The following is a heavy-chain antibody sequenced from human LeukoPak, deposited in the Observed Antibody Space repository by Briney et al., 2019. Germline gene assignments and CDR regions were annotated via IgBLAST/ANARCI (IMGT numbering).Heavy chain of an antibody. V-gene: IGHV4-34*01. CDR3: ARVYYDSSGSGYFDY. CDR1: GGPFSGYY. Sequence: SETLSLTCAVHGGPFSGYYWSWIRQPPGKGLEWIGEINHSGSTNYNPSLKSRVTISVDTSKNQFSLKLSSVTAADTAVYYCARVYYDSSGSGYFDYWGQGTLVTVSS. CDR2: INHSGST. D-gene: IGHD3-22*01. J-gene: IGHJ4*02.